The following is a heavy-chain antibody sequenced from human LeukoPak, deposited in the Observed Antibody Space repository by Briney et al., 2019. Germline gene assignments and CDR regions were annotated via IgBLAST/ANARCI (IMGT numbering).Heavy chain of an antibody. CDR1: GLTFDDYA. J-gene: IGHJ4*02. Sequence: PGGSLRLSCEASGLTFDDYAMHWVRQAPGKGLEWVSLISGDGGSTYYADSVKGRFTISRDNSKNSLYLQMNSLRTEDTALYYCAGGRNPYYFDYWGQGTLVTVSS. V-gene: IGHV3-43*02. CDR2: ISGDGGST. CDR3: AGGRNPYYFDY.